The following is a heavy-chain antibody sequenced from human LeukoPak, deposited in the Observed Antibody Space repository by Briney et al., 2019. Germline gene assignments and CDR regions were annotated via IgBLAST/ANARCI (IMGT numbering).Heavy chain of an antibody. V-gene: IGHV3-21*01. CDR1: GFTFSSYS. CDR2: TGSSGSYI. D-gene: IGHD6-13*01. Sequence: PGGSLRLSCAASGFTFSSYSMNWVGQAPGKGLEWVSSTGSSGSYIYYADSVKGRFTISRDNAKNSLYLQMNSLRVEDTAVYYCARGAPYSSSWYWVDYWGQGTLVTVSS. J-gene: IGHJ4*02. CDR3: ARGAPYSSSWYWVDY.